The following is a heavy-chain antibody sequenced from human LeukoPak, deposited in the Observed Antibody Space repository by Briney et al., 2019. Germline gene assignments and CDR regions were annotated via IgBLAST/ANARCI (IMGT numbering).Heavy chain of an antibody. J-gene: IGHJ4*02. V-gene: IGHV4-34*01. CDR3: ARGTGQLVFSY. Sequence: SETLSLTCAVYGGSFSTYYWSWIRQPPGKGLEWIGEINHSGTTNYNPSLKSRVTISVDTSKNQFSPKLSSVTAADTAVYYCARGTGQLVFSYWGQGTLVTVSS. CDR1: GGSFSTYY. CDR2: INHSGTT. D-gene: IGHD6-6*01.